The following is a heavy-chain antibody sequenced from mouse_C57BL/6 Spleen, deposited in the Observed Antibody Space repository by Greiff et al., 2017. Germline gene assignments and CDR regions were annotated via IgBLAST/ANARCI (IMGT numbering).Heavy chain of an antibody. V-gene: IGHV2-5*01. J-gene: IGHJ4*01. CDR2: IWRGGST. CDR3: AKNSDYAMYY. CDR1: GFSLTSYG. Sequence: QVQLQQSGPGLVQPSQSLSITCTVSGFSLTSYGVHWVRQSPGKGLEWLGVIWRGGSTDYNAAFMSRLGITKDNSKSQVFFKMNSLQADDTAIYYCAKNSDYAMYYWGQGTSVTVSS.